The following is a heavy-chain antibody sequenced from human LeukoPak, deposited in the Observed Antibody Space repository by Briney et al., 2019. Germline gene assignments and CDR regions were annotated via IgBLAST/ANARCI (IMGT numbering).Heavy chain of an antibody. J-gene: IGHJ5*02. CDR1: GYTFTSYD. CDR3: ASEGSGYSYGYRGRGNWFDP. CDR2: IIPILGIA. V-gene: IGHV1-69*04. D-gene: IGHD5-18*01. Sequence: GASVKVSCKASGYTFTSYDINWVRQAPGQGLEWMGRIIPILGIANYAQKFQGRVTITADKSTSTAYMELSSLRSEDTAVYYCASEGSGYSYGYRGRGNWFDPWGQGTLVTVSS.